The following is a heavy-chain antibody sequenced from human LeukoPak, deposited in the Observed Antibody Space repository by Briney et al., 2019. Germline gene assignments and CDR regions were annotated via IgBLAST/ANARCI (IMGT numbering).Heavy chain of an antibody. D-gene: IGHD1-26*01. CDR3: ARDGRGVGATTSSFDY. CDR1: GGSISSYY. Sequence: SETLSLTCTVSGGSISSYYLTWIRQPPGKGLEWIGYIYYSGSTYYNPSLKSRVTISVDTSKSQFSLKLSSVTAADTAVYYCARDGRGVGATTSSFDYWGQGTLVTVSS. J-gene: IGHJ4*02. CDR2: IYYSGST. V-gene: IGHV4-59*01.